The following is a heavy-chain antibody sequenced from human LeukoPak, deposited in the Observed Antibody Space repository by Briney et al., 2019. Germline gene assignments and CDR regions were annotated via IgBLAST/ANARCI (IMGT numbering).Heavy chain of an antibody. CDR1: GFTFDDYG. J-gene: IGHJ3*02. CDR3: AKDNTVVSRPSAMAFDI. V-gene: IGHV3-23*01. CDR2: ISGSGGST. Sequence: PGGSLRLSCAASGFTFDDYGMSWVRQAPGKGLEWVSAISGSGGSTYYADSVKGRFIISRDNSKNTLYLQMNSLRAEDTAVYYCAKDNTVVSRPSAMAFDIWGQGTMVTVSS. D-gene: IGHD4-23*01.